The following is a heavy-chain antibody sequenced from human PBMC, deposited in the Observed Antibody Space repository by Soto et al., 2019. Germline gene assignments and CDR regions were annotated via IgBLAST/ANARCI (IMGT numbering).Heavy chain of an antibody. J-gene: IGHJ4*02. CDR1: GFTFSDYY. CDR2: ISSCGSTI. CDR3: ARDYTAMAPFDY. D-gene: IGHD5-18*01. Sequence: GGSLRLSCAASGFTFSDYYMSWIRQAPGKGLEWVSYISSCGSTIYYADSVKGRFTISRDNAKNSLYLQMNSLRAEDTAVYYCARDYTAMAPFDYWGQGTLVTVSS. V-gene: IGHV3-11*01.